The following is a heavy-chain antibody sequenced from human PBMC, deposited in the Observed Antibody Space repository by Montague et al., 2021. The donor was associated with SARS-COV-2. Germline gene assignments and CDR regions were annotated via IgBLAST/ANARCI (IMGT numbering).Heavy chain of an antibody. CDR2: IGDNGEVL. J-gene: IGHJ4*02. D-gene: IGHD2-21*02. CDR1: VFTVSNYG. Sequence: SLRLSCAASVFTVSNYGFSWVRLAPGKGLEWVPGIGDNGEVLHYXYAVKGRFTISRDSSMDTLFLQLNGLRAEDTAIYYCAKGVTGTNLSFDYWGQGVLVAVSS. CDR3: AKGVTGTNLSFDY. V-gene: IGHV3-23*01.